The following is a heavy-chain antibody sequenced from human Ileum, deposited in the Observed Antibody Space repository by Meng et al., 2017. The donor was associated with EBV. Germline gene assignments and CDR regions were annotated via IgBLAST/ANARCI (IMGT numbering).Heavy chain of an antibody. Sequence: QGPLEASGLGMVKPRGPRPLSAAVCGDSIRSHRCWGGVRQPPTKGPEWIGETFYFGTGNYNPSLQSRVTISMDTSKNQISLGLTSVTAADTAVYYCAARVGGSYSGFDLWGQGTPVTVSS. J-gene: IGHJ4*02. CDR2: TFYFGTG. CDR3: AARVGGSYSGFDL. D-gene: IGHD1-26*01. V-gene: IGHV4-4*03. CDR1: GDSIRSHRC.